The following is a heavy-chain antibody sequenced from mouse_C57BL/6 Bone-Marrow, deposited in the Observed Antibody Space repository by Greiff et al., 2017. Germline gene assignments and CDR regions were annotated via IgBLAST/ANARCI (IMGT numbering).Heavy chain of an antibody. D-gene: IGHD1-1*01. CDR3: ARPTYYYGSSWYFDV. V-gene: IGHV5-17*01. CDR2: ISSGSSTI. Sequence: EVKLVESGGGLVKPGGSLKLSCAASGFTFSDYGMHWVRQAPEKGLEWVAYISSGSSTIYYADTVKGRFTISRDNAKNTLFLQMTSLRSEDTAMYYCARPTYYYGSSWYFDVWGTGTTVTVSS. CDR1: GFTFSDYG. J-gene: IGHJ1*03.